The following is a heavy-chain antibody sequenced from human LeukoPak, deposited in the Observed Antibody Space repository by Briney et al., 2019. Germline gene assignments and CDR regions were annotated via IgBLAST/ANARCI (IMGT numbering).Heavy chain of an antibody. V-gene: IGHV3-21*05. CDR3: ARDCGDRGWRYYFDF. CDR2: ISNNSSVK. J-gene: IGHJ4*02. Sequence: GGSLRLSCAASGFTFSDYTMNWVRQAPGKGLEWVADISNNSSVKYYADSVKGRFTISRDNAKNTLYLQMNSLRADDTAVYYCARDCGDRGWRYYFDFWGQGILVTVSS. D-gene: IGHD5-12*01. CDR1: GFTFSDYT.